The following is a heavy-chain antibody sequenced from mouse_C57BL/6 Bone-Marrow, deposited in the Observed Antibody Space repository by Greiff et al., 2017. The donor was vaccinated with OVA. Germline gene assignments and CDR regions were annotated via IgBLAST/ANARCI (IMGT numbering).Heavy chain of an antibody. CDR2: IYPRSGNT. CDR3: ARVYGSSYEAWFAY. D-gene: IGHD1-1*01. V-gene: IGHV1-81*01. CDR1: GYTFTSYG. Sequence: QVQLQQSGAELARPGASVKLSCKASGYTFTSYGISWVKQRTGQGLEWIGEIYPRSGNTYYNEKFKGKATLTADKSSSTAYMELRSLTSEDSAVYFCARVYGSSYEAWFAYWGQGTLVTVSA. J-gene: IGHJ3*01.